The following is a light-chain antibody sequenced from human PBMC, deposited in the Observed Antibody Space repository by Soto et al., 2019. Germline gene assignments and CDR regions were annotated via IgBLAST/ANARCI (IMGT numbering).Light chain of an antibody. Sequence: DIQMTQSPSTLSASVGDRVIITCRASQSISSWLAWYQQKPGKVPNLLIYDASNLGSGVPLRFSGSGSGTEFTLTISSLQPDDFAPYYCQKYQSSWTFGQGTKVDTK. V-gene: IGKV1-5*01. CDR2: DAS. J-gene: IGKJ1*01. CDR3: QKYQSSWT. CDR1: QSISSW.